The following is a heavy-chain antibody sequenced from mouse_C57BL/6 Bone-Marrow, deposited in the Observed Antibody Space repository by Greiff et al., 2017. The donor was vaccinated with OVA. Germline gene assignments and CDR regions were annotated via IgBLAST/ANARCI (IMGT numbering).Heavy chain of an antibody. J-gene: IGHJ2*01. CDR2: IYPRSGNT. D-gene: IGHD2-1*01. Sequence: QVQLQQPGAELVRPGSSVKLSCKASGYTFTSYWMDWVKQRTGQGLEWIGEIYPRSGNTYYNEKFKGKATLTADKSSSTAYMELRSLTSEDSAVYFCARDMVKYYFDYWGQGTTLTVSS. V-gene: IGHV1-81*01. CDR1: GYTFTSYW. CDR3: ARDMVKYYFDY.